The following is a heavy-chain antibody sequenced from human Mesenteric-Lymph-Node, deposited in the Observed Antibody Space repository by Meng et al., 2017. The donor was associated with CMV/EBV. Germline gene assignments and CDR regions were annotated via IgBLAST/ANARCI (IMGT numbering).Heavy chain of an antibody. D-gene: IGHD2-2*01. CDR3: AREGFFSCSSSKCQYYFDF. CDR1: GGSVSSGSFY. J-gene: IGHJ4*02. CDR2: IYYTGNT. V-gene: IGHV4-61*01. Sequence: SETLSLTCTVSGGSVSSGSFYWSWIRQPPGKGLEWVGYIYYTGNTNYNPSLKSRVTISIDASENQFSLKLSSVTAADTAVYFCAREGFFSCSSSKCQYYFDFWGQGTLVTVSS.